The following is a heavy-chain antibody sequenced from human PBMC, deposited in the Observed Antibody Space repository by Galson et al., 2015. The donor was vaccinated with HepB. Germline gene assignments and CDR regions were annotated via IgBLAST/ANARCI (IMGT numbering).Heavy chain of an antibody. CDR2: ISSSGSTI. Sequence: SLRLSCAASGFTFSDYYMSWIRQAPGKGLEWVSYISSSGSTIYYANSVKGRFTISRDNAKNSLYLQMNSLRAEDTAVYCCARGGSSGWYTAPIDYWGQGTLVTVSS. V-gene: IGHV3-11*04. J-gene: IGHJ4*02. D-gene: IGHD6-19*01. CDR3: ARGGSSGWYTAPIDY. CDR1: GFTFSDYY.